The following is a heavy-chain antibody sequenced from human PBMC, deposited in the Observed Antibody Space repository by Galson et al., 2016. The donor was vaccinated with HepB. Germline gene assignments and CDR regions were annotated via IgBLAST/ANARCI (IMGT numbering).Heavy chain of an antibody. CDR3: AASSGWWRLDA. V-gene: IGHV4-4*02. CDR1: GASITSGHW. D-gene: IGHD6-19*01. Sequence: ETLSLTCGVSGASITSGHWWSCVRQPPGKGLEWIGEMSHTGGTNYNPSLKSRVTIALDKSNNQFSVKITSMTAADTAVYYCAASSGWWRLDAWGQGVLVTVSS. J-gene: IGHJ4*02. CDR2: MSHTGGT.